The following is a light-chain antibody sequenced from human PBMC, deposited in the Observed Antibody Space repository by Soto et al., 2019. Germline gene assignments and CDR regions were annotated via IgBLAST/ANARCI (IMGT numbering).Light chain of an antibody. J-gene: IGKJ1*01. V-gene: IGKV1-5*03. CDR2: EAS. CDR1: QSISDS. Sequence: DIQMTQSPSTLSASVGDRVTITCRASQSISDSLSWYQQKPGKAPKLLIYEASNFKSGVPSMFSGSGSGTEYTLTISSLQPDDFASYYCQQYNGYWTFGQGTKVEIK. CDR3: QQYNGYWT.